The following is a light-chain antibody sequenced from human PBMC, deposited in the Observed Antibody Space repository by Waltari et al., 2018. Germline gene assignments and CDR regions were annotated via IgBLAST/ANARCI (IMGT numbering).Light chain of an antibody. J-gene: IGKJ4*01. CDR3: QQDNSFSIT. CDR2: KAS. V-gene: IGKV1-5*03. CDR1: QSISSW. Sequence: DIQMTQPPSTLSASVGDRVTITCRASQSISSWLAWYQQKPGKAPKLLIYKASSLESGVPSRFSGSGSGTEFTLTISSLQPDDFATYYCQQDNSFSITFGGGTKVEIK.